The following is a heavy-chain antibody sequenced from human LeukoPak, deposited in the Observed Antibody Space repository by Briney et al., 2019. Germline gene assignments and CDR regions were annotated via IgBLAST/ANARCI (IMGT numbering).Heavy chain of an antibody. CDR3: ARDHSGSYSFDY. CDR2: IYYSGST. D-gene: IGHD1-26*01. Sequence: SETLSLTCTVSGGSISSGDYYWSWIRQPPGKGLEWIGYIYYSGSTNYNPSLKSRVTISVDTSKNQFSLKLSSVTAADTAVYYCARDHSGSYSFDYWGQGTLVTVSS. CDR1: GGSISSGDYY. J-gene: IGHJ4*02. V-gene: IGHV4-61*08.